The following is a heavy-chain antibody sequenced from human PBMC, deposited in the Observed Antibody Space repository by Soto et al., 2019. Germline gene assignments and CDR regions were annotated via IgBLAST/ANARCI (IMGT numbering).Heavy chain of an antibody. J-gene: IGHJ4*02. Sequence: EVQLVESGGGLVKPGGSLRLSCAASGFTFSSYSMNWVRQAPGKGPEWVSSISSSSSYIYYADSVKGRFTISRDNAKNSLYLQMNSLRAEDTAVYYCARDQPGYSYGYGLGYRGQGTLVTVSS. D-gene: IGHD5-18*01. CDR2: ISSSSSYI. CDR3: ARDQPGYSYGYGLGY. V-gene: IGHV3-21*01. CDR1: GFTFSSYS.